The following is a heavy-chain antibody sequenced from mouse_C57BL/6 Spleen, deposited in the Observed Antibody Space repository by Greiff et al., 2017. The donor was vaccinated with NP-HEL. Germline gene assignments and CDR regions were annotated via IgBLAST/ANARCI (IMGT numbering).Heavy chain of an antibody. CDR2: INPSSGYP. D-gene: IGHD1-1*01. Sequence: QVQLQQSGAELAKPGASVKLSCKASGYTFTSYWMHWVKQRPGQGLEWIGYINPSSGYPKYNQKFKDKATLTADKSSSTAYMQLSSLTYEDSAVYYCARGTTVVDWYFDVWGTGTTVTVSS. CDR3: ARGTTVVDWYFDV. CDR1: GYTFTSYW. V-gene: IGHV1-7*01. J-gene: IGHJ1*03.